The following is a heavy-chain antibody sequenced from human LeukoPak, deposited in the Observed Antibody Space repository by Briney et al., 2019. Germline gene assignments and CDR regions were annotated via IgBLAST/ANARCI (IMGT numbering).Heavy chain of an antibody. V-gene: IGHV4-34*01. Sequence: PSEALSLTCTVYGGSFSGYYWSWIRQPPGKGLEWIGEINDSGSTKYNPSHKSRVTISVDTSKNQFSLKLSSVTAADTAVYYCARRGIIYGDYVGAFDYWGQGTLVTVSS. J-gene: IGHJ4*02. D-gene: IGHD4-17*01. CDR3: ARRGIIYGDYVGAFDY. CDR1: GGSFSGYY. CDR2: INDSGST.